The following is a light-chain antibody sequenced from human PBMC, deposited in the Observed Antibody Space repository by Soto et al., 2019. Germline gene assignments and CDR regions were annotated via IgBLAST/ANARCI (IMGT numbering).Light chain of an antibody. V-gene: IGKV3D-20*02. J-gene: IGKJ5*01. Sequence: ESVYTRSPRTLSLSPGERATLSCRASQRISSNYVAWYQQKPGQAPRLLIYDASSRATGIPARFSGSGSGTDFTLTISSLEPEDFAVYYCQQRSNWPITFGQGTRLEIK. CDR2: DAS. CDR1: QRISSNY. CDR3: QQRSNWPIT.